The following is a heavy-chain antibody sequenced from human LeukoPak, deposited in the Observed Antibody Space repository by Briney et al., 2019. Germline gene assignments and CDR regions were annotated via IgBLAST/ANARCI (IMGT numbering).Heavy chain of an antibody. V-gene: IGHV3-23*01. CDR2: ISGSGGST. CDR1: GFTFRSYE. D-gene: IGHD3-16*01. CDR3: AKEGDYVWGDYYYYMDV. J-gene: IGHJ6*03. Sequence: GGSLRLSCADFGFTFRSYEMNWVRQAPGKGLEWVSAISGSGGSTYYADSVKGRFTISRDNSKNTLYLQMNSLRAEDTAVYYCAKEGDYVWGDYYYYMDVWGKGTTVTVSS.